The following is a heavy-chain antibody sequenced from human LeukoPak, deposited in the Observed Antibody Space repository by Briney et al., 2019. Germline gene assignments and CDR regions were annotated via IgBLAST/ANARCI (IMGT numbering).Heavy chain of an antibody. CDR1: GYTFTDYY. J-gene: IGHJ4*02. CDR2: INPNSGGT. D-gene: IGHD3-3*01. V-gene: IGHV1-2*02. Sequence: ASVRVSCKASGYTFTDYYMHWVRQAPGQGLEWMGWINPNSGGTNYAQKFQGRVTMTRDTSISTAYMELSRVRSDDTAVYYCARGGRSIFGVADYWGQGTLVTVSS. CDR3: ARGGRSIFGVADY.